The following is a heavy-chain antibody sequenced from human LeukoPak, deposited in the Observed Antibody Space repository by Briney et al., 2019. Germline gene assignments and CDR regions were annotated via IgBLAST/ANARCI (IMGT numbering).Heavy chain of an antibody. J-gene: IGHJ6*03. D-gene: IGHD3-3*01. CDR2: ISSSSSYI. CDR1: GFTFSSYS. V-gene: IGHV3-21*01. CDR3: ARAVLRFLEWHYYYMDV. Sequence: PGGSLRLSCAASGFTFSSYSMNWVRQAPGKGLEWVSSISSSSSYIYYADSVKGRFTISRDNAKNSLYLQMNSLRAEDTAVYYCARAVLRFLEWHYYYMDVWGKGTTVTVSS.